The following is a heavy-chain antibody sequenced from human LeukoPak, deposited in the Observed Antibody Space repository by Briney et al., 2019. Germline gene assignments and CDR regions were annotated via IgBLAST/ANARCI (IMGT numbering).Heavy chain of an antibody. J-gene: IGHJ4*02. V-gene: IGHV3-23*01. CDR2: TSGGFDNT. CDR3: AKAVAGLFDY. D-gene: IGHD6-19*01. CDR1: GFTFSTYA. Sequence: GGSLRPSCAASGFTFSTYAMSWVRQAPGKGLEWVSTTSGGFDNTYYADSVKGRFTISRDNSKNTLYLQMNSVRAEDTAVYYCAKAVAGLFDYWGQGTLVTVSS.